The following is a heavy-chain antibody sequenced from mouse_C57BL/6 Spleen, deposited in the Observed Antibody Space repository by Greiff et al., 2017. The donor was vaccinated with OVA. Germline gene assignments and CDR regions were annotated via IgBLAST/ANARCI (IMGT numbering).Heavy chain of an antibody. J-gene: IGHJ4*01. V-gene: IGHV1-64*01. CDR3: ARRDYGSSLGAMDY. Sequence: VQLQQPGAELVKPGASVKLSCKASGYTFTSYWMHWVKQRPGQGLEWIGMIHPNSGSTNYNEKFKSKATLTVDKSSSTAYMQLSSLTSEDSAVYYCARRDYGSSLGAMDYWGQGTSVTVSS. CDR2: IHPNSGST. CDR1: GYTFTSYW. D-gene: IGHD1-1*01.